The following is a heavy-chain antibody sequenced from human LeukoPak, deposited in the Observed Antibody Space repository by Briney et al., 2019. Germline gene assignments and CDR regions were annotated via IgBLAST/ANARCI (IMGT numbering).Heavy chain of an antibody. J-gene: IGHJ4*02. CDR2: ISAYNGNT. V-gene: IGHV1-18*01. Sequence: ASVKVSCKASGYTFTSYGISWVRQAPGQGLEWMGWISAYNGNTNYAQKLQGRVTMTTDTSTSTAYMELRSLRSDDTAVYYCARDRLPYCSGGSCSLGYWGQGTLVTVSS. CDR3: ARDRLPYCSGGSCSLGY. D-gene: IGHD2-15*01. CDR1: GYTFTSYG.